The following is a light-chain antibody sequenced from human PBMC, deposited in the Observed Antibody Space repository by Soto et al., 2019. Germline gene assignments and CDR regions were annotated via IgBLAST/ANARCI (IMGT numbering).Light chain of an antibody. V-gene: IGKV3-15*01. CDR2: GAS. Sequence: EIVMTQSPATLSVSPGERATLSCRASQSVSSNLAWYQQKPGQAPRLLIYGASTRATGIPARFSGSGSGTEFTLTISSLQSADFALYYCQQYGSSAPITFGQGTKVDIK. J-gene: IGKJ1*01. CDR3: QQYGSSAPIT. CDR1: QSVSSN.